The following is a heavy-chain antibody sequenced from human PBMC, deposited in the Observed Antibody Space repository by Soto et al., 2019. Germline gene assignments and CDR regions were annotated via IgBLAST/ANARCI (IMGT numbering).Heavy chain of an antibody. D-gene: IGHD3-22*01. CDR3: AKYHYYDGN. CDR1: GFPFSNYW. CDR2: IDSDGSGT. Sequence: PGGSLRLSCAASGFPFSNYWMYCVRQAPGKGLVWVSRIDSDGSGTTYADSVKGRFTISRDNAKNMVYLQMNSLRAEDTAVYYCAKYHYYDGNWGQGTLVTVSS. V-gene: IGHV3-74*01. J-gene: IGHJ4*02.